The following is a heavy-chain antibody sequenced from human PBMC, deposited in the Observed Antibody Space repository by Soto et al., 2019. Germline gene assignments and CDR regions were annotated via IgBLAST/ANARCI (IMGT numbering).Heavy chain of an antibody. CDR3: AVLFSSGDSNYYGMDV. V-gene: IGHV1-46*01. CDR1: GYSITSYN. CDR2: INPSGGRT. Sequence: QVQLVQSGAEVKKPGASVKVSCKASGYSITSYNMHWVRQAPGQGLEWMGIINPSGGRTNYAQKFQGRATMTSDTSTNTVYMELTSLRSEDTAVYYCAVLFSSGDSNYYGMDVWGQGTTVTVSS. J-gene: IGHJ6*02. D-gene: IGHD3-3*01.